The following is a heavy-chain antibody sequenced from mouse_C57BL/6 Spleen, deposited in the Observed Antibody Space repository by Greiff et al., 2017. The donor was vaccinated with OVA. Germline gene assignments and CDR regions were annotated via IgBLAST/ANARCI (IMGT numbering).Heavy chain of an antibody. D-gene: IGHD2-2*01. J-gene: IGHJ4*01. CDR1: GFTFSDYG. CDR3: ARGGLRRGYYAMDY. Sequence: EVKVVESGGGLVKPGGSLKLSCAASGFTFSDYGMHWVRQAPETGLEWVAYISSGSSTIYYADTVKGRFTISRDNAKNTLFLQMTSLRSEDTAMYYCARGGLRRGYYAMDYWGQGTSVTVSS. CDR2: ISSGSSTI. V-gene: IGHV5-17*01.